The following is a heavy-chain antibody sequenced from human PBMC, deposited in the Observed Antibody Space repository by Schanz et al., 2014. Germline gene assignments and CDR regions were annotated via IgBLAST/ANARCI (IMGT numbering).Heavy chain of an antibody. CDR1: GGSISSGGYS. Sequence: QVQLQESGPGLVKPSQTLSLTCAVSGGSISSGGYSWNWIRQPPGKGLEWIVYIYYSGSTTYNPSRKSRVTISVDTSKKQFSLNLSAVTAAYTAVYYCARGRVVPAAPEFDYWGQGILVTVSS. J-gene: IGHJ4*02. CDR3: ARGRVVPAAPEFDY. V-gene: IGHV4-30-4*07. D-gene: IGHD2-2*01. CDR2: IYYSGST.